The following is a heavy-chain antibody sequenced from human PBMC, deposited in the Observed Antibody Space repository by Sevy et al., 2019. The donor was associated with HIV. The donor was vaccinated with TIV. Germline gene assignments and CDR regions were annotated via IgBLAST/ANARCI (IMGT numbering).Heavy chain of an antibody. J-gene: IGHJ5*02. CDR1: GYSISSGYY. V-gene: IGHV4-38-2*01. CDR2: IYHSGST. Sequence: SETLSLTCAVSGYSISSGYYWGWIRQPPGKGLEWIGSIYHSGSTYYNPSLKSRVTISVDTSKNQFSLKLSSVTAADTAGYYCARVNPGSSGWPNWFDPWGQGTLVTVSS. D-gene: IGHD6-19*01. CDR3: ARVNPGSSGWPNWFDP.